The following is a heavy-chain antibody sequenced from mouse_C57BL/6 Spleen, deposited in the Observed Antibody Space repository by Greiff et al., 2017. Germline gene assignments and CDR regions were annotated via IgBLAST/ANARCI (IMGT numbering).Heavy chain of an antibody. J-gene: IGHJ3*01. CDR2: IDPADSET. Sequence: QVQLQQPGAELVRPGSSVKLSCKASGYTFTSYWMHWVKQRPIQGLEWIGNIDPADSETHYNQKFKDKATLTVDKSSTTAYMQLSSLTSEDSAVYYGASSYDYDGAWFAYWGQGTRVTVSA. V-gene: IGHV1-52*01. CDR1: GYTFTSYW. CDR3: ASSYDYDGAWFAY. D-gene: IGHD2-4*01.